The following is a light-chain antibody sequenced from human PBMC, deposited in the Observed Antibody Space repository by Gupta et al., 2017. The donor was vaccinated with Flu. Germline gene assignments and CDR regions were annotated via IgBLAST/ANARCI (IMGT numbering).Light chain of an antibody. CDR3: QTGGTGNHVI. J-gene: IGLJ2*01. Sequence: KLTCTRSSGNSSYGSEWHKQQPEKGARDVMKLNSDGSHNKGDGIPDRFAGSSSGAERLLISASLQEEEEADYYGQTGGTGNHVIFGGGTKLTVL. CDR1: SGNSSYG. V-gene: IGLV4-69*01. CDR2: LNSDGSH.